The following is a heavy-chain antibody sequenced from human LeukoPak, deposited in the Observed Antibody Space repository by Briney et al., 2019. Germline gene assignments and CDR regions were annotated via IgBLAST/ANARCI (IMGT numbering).Heavy chain of an antibody. CDR3: AGGQGWHFDL. J-gene: IGHJ2*01. CDR1: GGSISIYY. V-gene: IGHV4-59*12. Sequence: PSETLSLTCTVSGGSISIYYWSWIRQPPGKGLEWLGYISNNGSTNYNPSLKSRVTISVDTSKNQFSLKLSSVTAADTAVYYCAGGQGWHFDLWGRGTLITVSS. CDR2: ISNNGST. D-gene: IGHD2-15*01.